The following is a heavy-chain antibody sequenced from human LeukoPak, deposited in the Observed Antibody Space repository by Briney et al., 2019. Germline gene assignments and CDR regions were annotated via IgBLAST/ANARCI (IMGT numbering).Heavy chain of an antibody. CDR1: GFTFSSYA. CDR3: ARFAAGGSYYYYMDA. Sequence: GGSLRLSCAASGFTFSSYAMHWVRQAPGKGLEYVSAISSNGGSTYYANSVKGRFTISRDNSKNTLYLQMGSLRAEDMAVYYCARFAAGGSYYYYMDAWGKGTTVTVSS. CDR2: ISSNGGST. J-gene: IGHJ6*03. V-gene: IGHV3-64*01. D-gene: IGHD6-25*01.